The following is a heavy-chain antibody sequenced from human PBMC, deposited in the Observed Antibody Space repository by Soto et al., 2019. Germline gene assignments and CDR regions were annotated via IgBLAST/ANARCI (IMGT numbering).Heavy chain of an antibody. D-gene: IGHD4-17*01. CDR1: GFTFSSYS. V-gene: IGHV3-21*01. CDR2: ISSSSSYI. J-gene: IGHJ4*02. Sequence: GGSLRLSCAASGFTFSSYSMNWVRQAPGKGLEWVSSISSSSSYIYYADSVKGRFTISRDNAKNSLYLQMNSLRAEDTAVYYCARVTTVTTPFDYWGQGTLVTVSS. CDR3: ARVTTVTTPFDY.